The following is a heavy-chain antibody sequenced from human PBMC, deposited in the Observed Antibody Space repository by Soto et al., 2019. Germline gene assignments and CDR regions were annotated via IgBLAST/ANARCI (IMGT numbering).Heavy chain of an antibody. D-gene: IGHD5-18*01. Sequence: SETMSLTCPVSRGSISSSSSYWGRIRQPRGRGLEWFGRIYYSGSTYSNPSRRGRVTISVDTSNNQCSLKLSSVTAADTAVYYCAGESGYSYVYGFYYGMDVWGQGTTVTVSS. CDR2: IYYSGST. J-gene: IGHJ6*02. CDR3: AGESGYSYVYGFYYGMDV. V-gene: IGHV4-39*01. CDR1: RGSISSSSSY.